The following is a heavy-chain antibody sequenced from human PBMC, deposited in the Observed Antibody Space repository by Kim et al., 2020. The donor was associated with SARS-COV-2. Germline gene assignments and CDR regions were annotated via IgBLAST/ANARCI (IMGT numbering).Heavy chain of an antibody. CDR3: ARQAAAAGHRWFDP. V-gene: IGHV4-39*01. Sequence: TPPLTSRVTIPVDTSKTQFSLTLSAVTAADTAVYYCARQAAAAGHRWFDPWGQGTLVTVSS. J-gene: IGHJ5*02. D-gene: IGHD6-13*01.